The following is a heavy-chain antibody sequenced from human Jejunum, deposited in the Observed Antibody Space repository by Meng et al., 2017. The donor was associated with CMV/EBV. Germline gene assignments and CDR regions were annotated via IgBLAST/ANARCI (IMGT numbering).Heavy chain of an antibody. Sequence: QVPLVPSGAEVKKPGASVKVSCKASGYIFNNYGVSWVRQAPGQGPEWMGWISAYNGNTNYAQNFQGRFTMTTDTSTSTAYMELRSLRSDDTAVYYCARDLPGGTKGTWLDLWGQGTLVTVSS. CDR1: GYIFNNYG. J-gene: IGHJ5*02. D-gene: IGHD1-14*01. CDR3: ARDLPGGTKGTWLDL. CDR2: ISAYNGNT. V-gene: IGHV1-18*01.